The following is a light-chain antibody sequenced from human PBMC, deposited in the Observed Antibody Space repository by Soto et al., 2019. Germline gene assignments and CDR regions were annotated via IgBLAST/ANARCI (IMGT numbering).Light chain of an antibody. CDR3: QQSSMTPFT. J-gene: IGKJ3*01. CDR2: TAS. V-gene: IGKV1-39*01. CDR1: QSISSF. Sequence: DIQMTQSPSSLSASAGDRVTITCRASQSISSFLNWYQQKPGKAPKLLIYTASNLQSEVPSRFSGSRSGTDFSLTISSLQPEDFATYFCQQSSMTPFTFGPGTKVEIK.